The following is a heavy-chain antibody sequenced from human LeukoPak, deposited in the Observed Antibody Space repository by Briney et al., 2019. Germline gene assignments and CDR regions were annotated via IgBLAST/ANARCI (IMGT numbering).Heavy chain of an antibody. D-gene: IGHD3-3*01. Sequence: GESLKISCKGSGYSFTSYWIGWVRQMPGKGLEWMGIIYPGDSDTRYSPPFQGQVTISADKSISTAYLQWSSLKASDTAMYYCATLGFWSGYSIDYWGQGTLVTVSS. J-gene: IGHJ4*02. V-gene: IGHV5-51*01. CDR1: GYSFTSYW. CDR3: ATLGFWSGYSIDY. CDR2: IYPGDSDT.